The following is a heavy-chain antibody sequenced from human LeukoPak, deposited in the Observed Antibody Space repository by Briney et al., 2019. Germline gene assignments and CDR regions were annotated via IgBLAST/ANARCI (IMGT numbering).Heavy chain of an antibody. CDR2: ISGSGGST. D-gene: IGHD3-22*01. CDR1: GFNLSTHA. CDR3: AKSSYYDSSGYYREYYFDY. J-gene: IGHJ4*02. Sequence: GGSLRLSCAASGFNLSTHAMSWVRQAPGKGLEWVSAISGSGGSTNYADSVKGRVTVSRDNSKSTLYLQMNSLRAEDTAVYYCAKSSYYDSSGYYREYYFDYWGQGTLVTVSS. V-gene: IGHV3-23*01.